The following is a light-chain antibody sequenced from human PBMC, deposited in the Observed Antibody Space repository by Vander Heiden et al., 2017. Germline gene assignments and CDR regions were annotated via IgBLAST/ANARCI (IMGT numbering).Light chain of an antibody. CDR1: SSDVGGYND. CDR3: SSYTSSSTYV. V-gene: IGLV2-14*03. CDR2: NVN. Sequence: QSALTQPASVTGSAGQSISISRTGTSSDVGGYNDVSWYQQHPGKAPKLIIYNVNNRPSGVSNRFSGSKSGNTASLTISGLQAEDEADYYCSSYTSSSTYVFGTGTKVTVL. J-gene: IGLJ1*01.